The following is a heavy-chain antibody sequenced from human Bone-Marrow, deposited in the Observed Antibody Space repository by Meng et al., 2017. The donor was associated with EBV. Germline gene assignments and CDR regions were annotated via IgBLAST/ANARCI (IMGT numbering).Heavy chain of an antibody. V-gene: IGHV1-69*01. D-gene: IGHD3-10*01. J-gene: IGHJ4*02. CDR1: GGTFRGDA. CDR3: ASESGRGFTPDY. Sequence: QVKLVQSGAEVKKPGSPVKVTCKTSGGTFRGDAISWVRQAPGQGLEWMGGIIPMSDTPHYAQKFQGRVTITADESTSTHYMDLSGLRSEDTAVYYCASESGRGFTPDYWGQGTLVTVSS. CDR2: IIPMSDTP.